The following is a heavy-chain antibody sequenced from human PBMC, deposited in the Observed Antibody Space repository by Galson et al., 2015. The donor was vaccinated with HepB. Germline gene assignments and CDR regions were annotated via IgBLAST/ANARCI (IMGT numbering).Heavy chain of an antibody. J-gene: IGHJ4*02. V-gene: IGHV4-59*01. CDR1: GGSISSYY. CDR2: IYYSGST. CDR3: ARDHGGIACSGGSCYGH. Sequence: SETLSLTCTVSGGSISSYYWSWIRQPPGKGLEWIGYIYYSGSTNYNPSLKSRVTISVDTSKNQFSLKLSSVTAADTAVYYCARDHGGIACSGGSCYGHWGQGTLVTVSS. D-gene: IGHD2-15*01.